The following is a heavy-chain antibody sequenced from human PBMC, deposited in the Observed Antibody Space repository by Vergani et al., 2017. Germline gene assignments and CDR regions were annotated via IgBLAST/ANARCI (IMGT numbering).Heavy chain of an antibody. D-gene: IGHD2-21*01. V-gene: IGHV3-23*04. Sequence: EVQLVESGGGLVQPGGSLRLSCAASGFDFSSYAMTWVRLAPGKGLQWVSAISGSGGNTFYTDSVKGRFTISRDNSKDTLYLQMNSLRVEDTAIYYCAKARDPNCKGGNCYSYYYGLDLWGQGTTVTVSS. CDR3: AKARDPNCKGGNCYSYYYGLDL. J-gene: IGHJ6*02. CDR2: ISGSGGNT. CDR1: GFDFSSYA.